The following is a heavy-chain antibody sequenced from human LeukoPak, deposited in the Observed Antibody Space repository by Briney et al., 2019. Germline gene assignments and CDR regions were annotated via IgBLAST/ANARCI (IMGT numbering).Heavy chain of an antibody. J-gene: IGHJ6*02. CDR1: GLTFNNYN. CDR2: ISSDGSYI. Sequence: GGSLRLSCVASGLTFNNYNMNWVRQAPGKGLEWVSLISSDGSYIYYADSVRGRFTISRDNAKNSLYLQMNSLRAEDTALYHCARNNGMDVWGQGTTVIVSS. V-gene: IGHV3-21*04. CDR3: ARNNGMDV.